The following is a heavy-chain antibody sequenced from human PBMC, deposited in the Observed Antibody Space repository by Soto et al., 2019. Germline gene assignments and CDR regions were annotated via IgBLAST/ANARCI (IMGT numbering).Heavy chain of an antibody. J-gene: IGHJ4*02. V-gene: IGHV4-31*03. D-gene: IGHD4-17*01. CDR2: VHYSDRI. CDR3: VRATDPSKCGL. CDR1: GDSINNGNFS. Sequence: PSETLSLTCTVSGDSINNGNFSWTWIRQHPGKGLEWIGHVHYSDRIYYNPSLTRRVTMSVDTSKNQVSLELSSVTVADTAVYYCVRATDPSKCGLWGQGTLVTVSS.